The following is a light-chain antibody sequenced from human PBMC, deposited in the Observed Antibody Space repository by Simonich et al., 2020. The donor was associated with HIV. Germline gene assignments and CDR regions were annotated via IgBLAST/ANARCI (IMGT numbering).Light chain of an antibody. Sequence: DIVMTQPPDSLAVSLGERATINCKSSQNILYSSNNKNYLAWYQQKPGQPPKLLIYWASTRESGVPDRFSGSGSGTDFTLTISSLQAEDVAIYYCQQYYSTPFTFGPGTKVDIK. V-gene: IGKV4-1*01. J-gene: IGKJ3*01. CDR3: QQYYSTPFT. CDR2: WAS. CDR1: QNILYSSNNKNY.